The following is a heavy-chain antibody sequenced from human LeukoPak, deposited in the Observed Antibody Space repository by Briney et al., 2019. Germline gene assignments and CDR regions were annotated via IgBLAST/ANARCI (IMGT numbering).Heavy chain of an antibody. V-gene: IGHV3-43D*03. Sequence: PGGSLRLSCAASGFTFDDYAMHWVRQAPGKGLEWVSLISWDGGSTYYADSVKGRFTISRDNSKNSLYLQMNSLRAEDTAVYYCARVAVAAAGLFDYWGQGTLVTVSS. CDR1: GFTFDDYA. D-gene: IGHD6-13*01. CDR2: ISWDGGST. J-gene: IGHJ4*02. CDR3: ARVAVAAAGLFDY.